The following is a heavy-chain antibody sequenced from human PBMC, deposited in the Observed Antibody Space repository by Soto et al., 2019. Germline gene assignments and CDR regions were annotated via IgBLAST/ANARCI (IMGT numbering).Heavy chain of an antibody. D-gene: IGHD3-10*01. J-gene: IGHJ5*02. V-gene: IGHV1-2*02. CDR3: TNELSTYNWFDP. Sequence: GASVKVSCKAFGYSFIDYYIHWVRQATGQGLEWMGWINPKSGASNYAQKFQGRVNMTGDTSISAAYMELSSLTSDDTAVYYCTNELSTYNWFDPWGQGTQVTVSS. CDR1: GYSFIDYY. CDR2: INPKSGAS.